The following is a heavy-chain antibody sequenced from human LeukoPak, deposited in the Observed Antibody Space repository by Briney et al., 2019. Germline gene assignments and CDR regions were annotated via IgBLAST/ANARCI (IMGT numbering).Heavy chain of an antibody. J-gene: IGHJ5*01. V-gene: IGHV3-23*01. D-gene: IGHD4-11*01. Sequence: GGSLRLSCAASVFTFSNYAMSWVRQAPGKGLEWVSGSGSGGSTYYADSVKGRFTISRDNSKNTLYLQMNSLRAEDTAVYYCARDDSAWYASWGPRTLVTVSS. CDR1: VFTFSNYA. CDR3: ARDDSAWYAS. CDR2: SGSGGST.